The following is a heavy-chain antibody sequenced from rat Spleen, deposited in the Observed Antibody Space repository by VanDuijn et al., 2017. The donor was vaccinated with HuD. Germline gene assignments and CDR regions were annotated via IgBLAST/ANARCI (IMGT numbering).Heavy chain of an antibody. J-gene: IGHJ2*01. Sequence: EVQLVESGGGLVQPGRSLKLSCAASGFTFSNYGMAWVRQTPTKGLEWVASISTGGGNTYYRDTVKVRFTISRDNAKNTQYLQMDSLRSEDTATYYCTREAYRDSDAHGDYWGQGVMVTVSS. CDR3: TREAYRDSDAHGDY. CDR1: GFTFSNYG. D-gene: IGHD1-11*01. V-gene: IGHV5S14*01. CDR2: ISTGGGNT.